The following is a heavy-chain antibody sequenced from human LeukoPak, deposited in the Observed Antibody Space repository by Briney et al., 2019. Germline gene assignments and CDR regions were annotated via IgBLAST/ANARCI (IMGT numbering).Heavy chain of an antibody. V-gene: IGHV3-74*01. J-gene: IGHJ4*02. CDR2: VKGDGGTT. CDR1: GLTFSDFW. Sequence: GGSLRLSCAASGLTFSDFWMHWVRQPPGKGLVWVALVKGDGGTTIYADSVKGRFTISRDNAKNTLYLQMNSLRADDSGVYYCATGHSYGYDYWGQGVLVTVSS. D-gene: IGHD5-18*01. CDR3: ATGHSYGYDY.